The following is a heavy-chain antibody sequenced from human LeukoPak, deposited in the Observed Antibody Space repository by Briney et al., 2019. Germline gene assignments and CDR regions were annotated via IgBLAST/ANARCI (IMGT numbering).Heavy chain of an antibody. Sequence: GGSLRLSCAASGFTFSSYWMSWVRQAPGKGLEWVANIKQDGSEKYYVDSVKGRFTISRDNAKNSLYLQMDSLRAEDTAVYYCARDYYDSSGYYDYWGQGTLVTVSS. CDR3: ARDYYDSSGYYDY. V-gene: IGHV3-7*01. J-gene: IGHJ4*02. CDR1: GFTFSSYW. CDR2: IKQDGSEK. D-gene: IGHD3-22*01.